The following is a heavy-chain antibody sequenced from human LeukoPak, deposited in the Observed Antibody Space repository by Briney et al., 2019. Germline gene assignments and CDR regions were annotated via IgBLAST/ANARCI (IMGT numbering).Heavy chain of an antibody. CDR2: ISYDGSNK. J-gene: IGHJ4*02. CDR3: AKPQLHSSGSYVFYY. D-gene: IGHD6-19*01. CDR1: GFTFSNYG. V-gene: IGHV3-30*18. Sequence: GGSLRLSCAASGFTFSNYGMHWVRQAPGKGLEWVAVISYDGSNKYYADSVKGRFTISRDNSKNTLYLQMNSLRAEDTAVYYCAKPQLHSSGSYVFYYWGQGTLVTISS.